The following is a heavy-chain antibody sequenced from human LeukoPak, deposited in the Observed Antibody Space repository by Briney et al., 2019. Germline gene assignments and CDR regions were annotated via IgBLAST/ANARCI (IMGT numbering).Heavy chain of an antibody. CDR2: IYHSGST. CDR1: GYSISSGYY. Sequence: SETLSLTCTVSGYSISSGYYWGWIRQPPGKGLEWIGSIYHSGSTYYNPPLKSRVTISVDTSKNQFSLKLSSVTAADTAVYYCARDRGYSYGHLHYFDYWGQGTLVTVSS. V-gene: IGHV4-38-2*02. D-gene: IGHD5-18*01. J-gene: IGHJ4*02. CDR3: ARDRGYSYGHLHYFDY.